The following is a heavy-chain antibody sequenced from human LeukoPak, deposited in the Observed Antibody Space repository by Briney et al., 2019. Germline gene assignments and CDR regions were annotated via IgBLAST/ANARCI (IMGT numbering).Heavy chain of an antibody. D-gene: IGHD6-19*01. V-gene: IGHV3-23*01. CDR1: GFTFSSYA. J-gene: IGHJ3*02. CDR3: AKVTTPGYSSGRDAFDI. CDR2: ISGSGGST. Sequence: GGSLRLSCAASGFTFSSYAMSWVRQAPGKGLEWVSAISGSGGSTYYADSVKGRFTISRDNSKNTLYLQMNSLRAEDTAVYYCAKVTTPGYSSGRDAFDIWGQGTMVTVSS.